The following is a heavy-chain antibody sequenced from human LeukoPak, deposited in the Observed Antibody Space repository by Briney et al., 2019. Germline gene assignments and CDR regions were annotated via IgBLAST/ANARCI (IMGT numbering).Heavy chain of an antibody. CDR1: GYTFTGYY. Sequence: ASVKVSCKASGYTFTGYYMHWVRQAPGQGPEWMGWINPNSGGTNYAQKFQGRVTMTRDTSISTAYMELSRLRSDDTVVYYCARGHSSYELVPPDAFDIWGQGTMVTVSS. CDR2: INPNSGGT. CDR3: ARGHSSYELVPPDAFDI. D-gene: IGHD2-2*01. J-gene: IGHJ3*02. V-gene: IGHV1-2*02.